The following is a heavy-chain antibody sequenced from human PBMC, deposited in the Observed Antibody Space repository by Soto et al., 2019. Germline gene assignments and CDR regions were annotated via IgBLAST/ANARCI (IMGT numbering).Heavy chain of an antibody. J-gene: IGHJ6*02. CDR2: ISSSGSTI. V-gene: IGHV3-48*03. CDR3: ASTPNYAFWGGYYGGYYYYGMDV. D-gene: IGHD3-3*01. CDR1: GFTFSSYE. Sequence: EVQLVESGGGLVQPGGSLRLSCAASGFTFSSYEMNWVRQAPGKGLEWVSYISSSGSTIYYADSVKGRFTISRDNAKNSLYLQMNSLRAEYTAVYYCASTPNYAFWGGYYGGYYYYGMDVWGQGTTVTVSS.